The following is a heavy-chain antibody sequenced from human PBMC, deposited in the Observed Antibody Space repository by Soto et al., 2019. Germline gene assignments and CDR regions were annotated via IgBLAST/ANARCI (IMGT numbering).Heavy chain of an antibody. V-gene: IGHV5-10-1*01. J-gene: IGHJ4*02. CDR2: IDPSDSYT. D-gene: IGHD5-18*01. Sequence: GESLKISCXGSGYSFTSYWISWVRQMPGKGLEWMGRIDPSDSYTNYSPSFQGHVTISADKSISTAYLQWSSLKASDTAMYYCARGGSTAMLKYYFDYWGQGTLVTVSS. CDR1: GYSFTSYW. CDR3: ARGGSTAMLKYYFDY.